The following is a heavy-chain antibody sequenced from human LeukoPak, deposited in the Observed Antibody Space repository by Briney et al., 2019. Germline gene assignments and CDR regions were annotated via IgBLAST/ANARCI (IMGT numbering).Heavy chain of an antibody. Sequence: GGSLRLSCAASGFTFSSYWMHWVRQAPGKGLVWVSRVNEDGRTTTYADSVKGRFTISRDNAKNTLYLQMNSLSADDTALYFCIRDLRGRDDYWGQGTLVTVSS. CDR2: VNEDGRTT. J-gene: IGHJ4*02. CDR3: IRDLRGRDDY. D-gene: IGHD5-24*01. CDR1: GFTFSSYW. V-gene: IGHV3-74*01.